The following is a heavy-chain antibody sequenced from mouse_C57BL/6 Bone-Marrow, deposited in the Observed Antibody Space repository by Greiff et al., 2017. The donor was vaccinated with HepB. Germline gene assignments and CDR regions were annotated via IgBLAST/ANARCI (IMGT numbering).Heavy chain of an antibody. CDR2: IYPGDGDT. CDR3: ARQLDYDAMDY. CDR1: GYAFSSSW. D-gene: IGHD3-1*01. V-gene: IGHV1-82*01. J-gene: IGHJ4*01. Sequence: VQLQQSGPELVKPGASVKISCKASGYAFSSSWMNWVKQRPGKGLEWIGRIYPGDGDTNYNGKYKGKATLTADKSSSTAYMQLSSLTSEDSAVYFCARQLDYDAMDYWGQGTSVTVSS.